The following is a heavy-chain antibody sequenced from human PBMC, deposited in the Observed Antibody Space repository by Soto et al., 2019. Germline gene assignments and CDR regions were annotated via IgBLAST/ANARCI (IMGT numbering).Heavy chain of an antibody. J-gene: IGHJ4*02. CDR3: ARGGGYTFDY. D-gene: IGHD3-16*01. CDR2: IYLSGST. Sequence: QLQLQESGSGLVKPSQTLSLTCAVSGGSINSGGYSWSLIRQPPGKGLEWIGYIYLSGSTYYNPSLKSRVPKSVDRPKNQFSLKLSSVTAADTAVYYCARGGGYTFDYWGQGTLVTVSS. V-gene: IGHV4-30-2*01. CDR1: GGSINSGGYS.